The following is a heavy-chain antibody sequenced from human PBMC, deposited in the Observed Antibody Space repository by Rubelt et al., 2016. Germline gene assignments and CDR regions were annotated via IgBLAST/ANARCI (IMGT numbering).Heavy chain of an antibody. D-gene: IGHD1-26*01. CDR1: GGSISSSSYY. CDR3: ARLGEGGARWELRAPKDY. V-gene: IGHV4-39*01. Sequence: QLQLQESGPGLVKPSETLSLTCTVSGGSISSSSYYWGWIRQPPGKGLEWIGSIYYSGSTYYNPSLKSRVTIAVETANNQFALKLSYVTAADTAVYYCARLGEGGARWELRAPKDYWGQGTLVTVSS. CDR2: IYYSGST. J-gene: IGHJ4*02.